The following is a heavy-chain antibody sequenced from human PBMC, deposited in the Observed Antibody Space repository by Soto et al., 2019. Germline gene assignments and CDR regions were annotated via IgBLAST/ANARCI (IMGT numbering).Heavy chain of an antibody. Sequence: GGSLRLSCAASGFTFSNYWMHWVRQAPGKGLVWISRMNSDGSNTVYADAVKGRFTISRDNAKNTLYLQMNSLRVEDTAVYYCARLEATRTTWFAGPYNWFDPWGEGTLVTVSS. J-gene: IGHJ5*02. CDR1: GFTFSNYW. CDR3: ARLEATRTTWFAGPYNWFDP. V-gene: IGHV3-74*01. CDR2: MNSDGSNT. D-gene: IGHD3-10*01.